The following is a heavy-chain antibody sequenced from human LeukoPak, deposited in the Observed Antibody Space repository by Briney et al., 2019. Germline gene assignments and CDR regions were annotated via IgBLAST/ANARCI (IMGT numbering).Heavy chain of an antibody. Sequence: SETLSLTCTVSGGSISSRPYYWGWVRQPPGKGLEWIGTISYSGTTYYSPSLKSRVTISVDTSKNQFSLKLSSVTAADTAVYYCAREGQVVYDFWSGSHFDIWGQGTMVTVSS. D-gene: IGHD3-3*01. CDR3: AREGQVVYDFWSGSHFDI. V-gene: IGHV4-39*07. CDR1: GGSISSRPYY. CDR2: ISYSGTT. J-gene: IGHJ3*02.